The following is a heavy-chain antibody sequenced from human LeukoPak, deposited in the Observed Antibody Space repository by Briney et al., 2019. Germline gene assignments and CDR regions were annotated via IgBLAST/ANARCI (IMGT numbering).Heavy chain of an antibody. Sequence: SETLSLTCAVYGGSFSGYYWSWIRQPPGKGLEWIGEINHSGSTNYNPSLKGRVTISVDTSKNQFSLKLSSVTAADTAVYYCARSTSVATIDYWGQGTLVTVSS. CDR2: INHSGST. V-gene: IGHV4-34*01. CDR3: ARSTSVATIDY. CDR1: GGSFSGYY. J-gene: IGHJ4*02. D-gene: IGHD5-12*01.